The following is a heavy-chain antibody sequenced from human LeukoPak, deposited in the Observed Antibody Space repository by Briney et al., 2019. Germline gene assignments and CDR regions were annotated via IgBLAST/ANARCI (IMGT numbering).Heavy chain of an antibody. J-gene: IGHJ6*02. Sequence: ASVKVSCKASGYTFTGYYMHWVRQAPGQGLEWLGWINPNSGGTNYAQKFQGRVTMTRDTSISTAYMGLSRLRSDDTAVYYCARLRSIAVAGKVSSYYYGLDVWGQGTTVTVSS. V-gene: IGHV1-2*02. D-gene: IGHD6-19*01. CDR2: INPNSGGT. CDR3: ARLRSIAVAGKVSSYYYGLDV. CDR1: GYTFTGYY.